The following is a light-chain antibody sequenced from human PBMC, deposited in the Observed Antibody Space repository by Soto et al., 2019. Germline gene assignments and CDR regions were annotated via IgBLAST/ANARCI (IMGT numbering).Light chain of an antibody. CDR3: QTWGTGNWV. V-gene: IGLV4-69*01. CDR1: SGHSSYA. CDR2: LNSDGSH. Sequence: QLVLTQSPSASASLGASVKLTCTLSSGHSSYAIAWHQQQPEKGPRYLMKLNSDGSHSKGDGIPDRFSGSSSGAERYLTISSLQSEDEADYYCQTWGTGNWVFGGGPKLTVL. J-gene: IGLJ3*02.